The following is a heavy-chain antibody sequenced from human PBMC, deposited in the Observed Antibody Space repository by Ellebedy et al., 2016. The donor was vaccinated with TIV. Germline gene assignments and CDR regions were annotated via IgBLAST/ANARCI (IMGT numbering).Heavy chain of an antibody. V-gene: IGHV3-74*01. D-gene: IGHD2-8*01. J-gene: IGHJ5*02. Sequence: GESLKISCAASGFTFSYYWMHWVRQAPGKGLMWVSRIHSDGSATTYADSVKGRFTISRDNTRNTLSLEMSSLRAEDTAVYYCARGGVGSFDQWGQGTLATVSS. CDR2: IHSDGSAT. CDR3: ARGGVGSFDQ. CDR1: GFTFSYYW.